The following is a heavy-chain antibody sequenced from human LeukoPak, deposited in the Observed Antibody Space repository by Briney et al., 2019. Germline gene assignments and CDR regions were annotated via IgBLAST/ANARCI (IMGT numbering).Heavy chain of an antibody. D-gene: IGHD3-10*01. J-gene: IGHJ4*02. CDR1: GCSISSYY. V-gene: IGHV4-4*07. CDR3: AGSLGIRAVLLY. Sequence: SETLSLTCTVSGCSISSYYWSWIRQPAGKGLEWIGLLYPSGSTDYNPSLESRVTMSVDTSKNQFSLELNSLTAADTAVYYCAGSLGIRAVLLYWGQGTLVTVSS. CDR2: LYPSGST.